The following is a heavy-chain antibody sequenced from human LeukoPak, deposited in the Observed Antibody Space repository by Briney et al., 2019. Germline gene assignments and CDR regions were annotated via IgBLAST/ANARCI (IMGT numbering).Heavy chain of an antibody. V-gene: IGHV4-59*01. Sequence: PSETLSLTCTVSGYSINTYYRSWIRQPPGKGLEWIGYISSSGATNSNPSLRGRVTISLDRSTNEFSLSLKSVTAADAAMYYCARGGPYNWLDPWGQGTLVTVSS. CDR3: ARGGPYNWLDP. CDR2: ISSSGAT. CDR1: GYSINTYY. J-gene: IGHJ5*02.